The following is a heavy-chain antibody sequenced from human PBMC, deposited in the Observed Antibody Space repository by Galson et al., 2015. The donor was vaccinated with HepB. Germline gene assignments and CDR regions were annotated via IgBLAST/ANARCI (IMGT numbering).Heavy chain of an antibody. CDR2: ISSGSTGK. V-gene: IGHV3-48*02. J-gene: IGHJ6*02. CDR3: ARDCCGGSCYYSAMDV. D-gene: IGHD2-15*01. CDR1: GFTFSTYS. Sequence: LRLSCAASGFTFSTYSMNWVRQAPGKGLEWLSYISSGSTGKYYADSVKGRFTISRDNAKNSLYLQMNSLRDEDTAVYYCARDCCGGSCYYSAMDVWGQGTTVTVSS.